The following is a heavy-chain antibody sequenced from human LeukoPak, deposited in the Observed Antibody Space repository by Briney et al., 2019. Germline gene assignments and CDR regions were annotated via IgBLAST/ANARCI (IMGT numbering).Heavy chain of an antibody. CDR2: INPSGGST. Sequence: ASVKVSCKASRYTFTSYYMHWVRQAPGQGLEWMGIINPSGGSTSYAQKFQGRVTMTRDTSTSTVYMELSSLRSEDTAVYYCARDHTKGPMADVWGKGTTVTVSS. CDR1: RYTFTSYY. D-gene: IGHD3-10*01. V-gene: IGHV1-46*03. CDR3: ARDHTKGPMADV. J-gene: IGHJ6*04.